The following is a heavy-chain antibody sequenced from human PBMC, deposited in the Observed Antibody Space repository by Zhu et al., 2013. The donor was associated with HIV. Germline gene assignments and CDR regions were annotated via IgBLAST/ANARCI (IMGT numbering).Heavy chain of an antibody. CDR1: STFSSYA. V-gene: IGHV1-69*01. CDR2: IIPIFGTA. Sequence: QVQLVQSGAEVKKPGVLGEGLLQGFWSTFSSYAISWVRQAPGQGLEWMGGIIPIFGTANYAQKFQGRVTITADESTSTAYMELSSLRSEDTAVYYCARGGAAAGQLFDYWGQGTLVTVSS. J-gene: IGHJ4*02. CDR3: ARGGAAAGQLFDY. D-gene: IGHD6-13*01.